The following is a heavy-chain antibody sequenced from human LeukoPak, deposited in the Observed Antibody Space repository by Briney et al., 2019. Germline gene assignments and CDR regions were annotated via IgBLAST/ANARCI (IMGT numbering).Heavy chain of an antibody. CDR2: IYYSGST. J-gene: IGHJ4*02. CDR3: ARATYYDILTGYYLDY. V-gene: IGHV4-59*08. D-gene: IGHD3-9*01. CDR1: GGSISSYY. Sequence: PSETLSLTCTVSGGSISSYYWSWIRQPPGKGLEWIGYIYYSGSTNYNPSLKSRVTISVDTSKNQFSLKLSSVTAADTAVYYCARATYYDILTGYYLDYWGQGTLVTVSS.